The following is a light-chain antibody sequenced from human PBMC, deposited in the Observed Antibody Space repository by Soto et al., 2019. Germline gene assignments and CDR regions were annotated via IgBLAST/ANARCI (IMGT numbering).Light chain of an antibody. CDR2: SNN. J-gene: IGLJ3*02. CDR1: SSNIGSNY. V-gene: IGLV1-47*02. CDR3: SVLDGSLRGQV. Sequence: QSVLTQPPSASGTPGQRVTISCSGSSSNIGSNYVYWYQQLPGTAPKLLIYSNNQRPSGVPDRFSGSKSGTSASLAISGLRAEGWGDYYWSVLDGSLRGQVFGGGAQPAVL.